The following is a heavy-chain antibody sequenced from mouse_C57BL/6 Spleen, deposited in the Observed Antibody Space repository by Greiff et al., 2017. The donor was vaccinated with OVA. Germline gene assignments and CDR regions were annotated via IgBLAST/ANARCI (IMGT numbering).Heavy chain of an antibody. Sequence: EVKLMESGGGLVKPGGSLKLSCAASGFTFSSYTMSWVRPTPEKRLEWVATISGGGGNTYYPDSVKGRFTISRDNAKNTLYLQMSSLRSEDTAVYYCASHPDGWYFDYWGQGTTLTVSS. J-gene: IGHJ2*01. D-gene: IGHD2-3*01. CDR2: ISGGGGNT. CDR1: GFTFSSYT. V-gene: IGHV5-9*04. CDR3: ASHPDGWYFDY.